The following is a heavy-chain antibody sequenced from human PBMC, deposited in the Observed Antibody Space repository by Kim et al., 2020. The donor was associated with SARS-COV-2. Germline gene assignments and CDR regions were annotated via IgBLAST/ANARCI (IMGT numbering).Heavy chain of an antibody. CDR1: GFTVSNTY. Sequence: GGSLRLSCVVSGFTVSNTYMSWVRQAPGKGLEWVSIIYGGGSTYYADSVKGRFTISRDDSKNTVYLQMNSLRAEDTALYFCAREPSTYFDYWGQGTLVTDSS. CDR2: IYGGGST. J-gene: IGHJ4*02. CDR3: AREPSTYFDY. V-gene: IGHV3-66*01.